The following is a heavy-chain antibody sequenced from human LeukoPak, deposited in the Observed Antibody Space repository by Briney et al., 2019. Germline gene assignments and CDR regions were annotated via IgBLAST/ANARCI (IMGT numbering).Heavy chain of an antibody. J-gene: IGHJ3*02. V-gene: IGHV1-69*13. D-gene: IGHD2-2*01. CDR2: IIPIFGTA. Sequence: SVKVSCKASGGTFSSYAISWVRQAPGQGLEWMGGIIPIFGTANYAQKFQGRVTITADESTSTAYMELSSLRSEDTAVYYCAREILASAAHGAFDIWGQGTMVTVSS. CDR1: GGTFSSYA. CDR3: AREILASAAHGAFDI.